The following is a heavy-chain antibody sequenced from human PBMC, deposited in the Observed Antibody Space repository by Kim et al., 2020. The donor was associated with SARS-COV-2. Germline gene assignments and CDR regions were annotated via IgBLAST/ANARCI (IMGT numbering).Heavy chain of an antibody. J-gene: IGHJ4*02. V-gene: IGHV3-30-3*01. CDR1: GFTFSSYA. CDR2: ISYDGSNK. CDR3: APSIAVAGTGGYFDY. Sequence: GGSLRLSCAASGFTFSSYAMHWVRQAPGKGLEWVAVISYDGSNKYYADSVKGRFTISRDNSKNTLYLQMNSLRAEDTAVYYCAPSIAVAGTGGYFDYWGQGTLVTVSS. D-gene: IGHD6-19*01.